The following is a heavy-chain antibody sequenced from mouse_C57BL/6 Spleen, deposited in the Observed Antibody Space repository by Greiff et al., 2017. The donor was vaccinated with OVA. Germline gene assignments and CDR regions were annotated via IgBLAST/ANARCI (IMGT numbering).Heavy chain of an antibody. CDR1: GYTFTDYY. D-gene: IGHD1-1*01. J-gene: IGHJ4*01. Sequence: QVTLKVSGAELVRPGASVKLSCKASGYTFTDYYINWVKQRPGQGLEWIARIYPGSGNTYYNEKFKGKATLTAEKSSSTAYMQLSSLTSEDSAVYFCARGITTVVAGAMEYWGQGTSVTVSS. V-gene: IGHV1-76*01. CDR2: IYPGSGNT. CDR3: ARGITTVVAGAMEY.